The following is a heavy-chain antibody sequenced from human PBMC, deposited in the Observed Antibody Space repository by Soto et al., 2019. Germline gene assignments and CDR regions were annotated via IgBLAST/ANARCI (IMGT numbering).Heavy chain of an antibody. J-gene: IGHJ6*02. CDR2: IYSGGST. CDR1: GFTVSSNY. Sequence: GGSLRLSCAASGFTVSSNYMSWVRQAPGNGLEWVSVIYSGGSTYYADSVKGRFTISSDNSKNTLYLQMNSLRAEDTAVYYCARGLGGEAGNYYFYSGMDVWGQGTTVPDS. V-gene: IGHV3-53*01. CDR3: ARGLGGEAGNYYFYSGMDV. D-gene: IGHD6-13*01.